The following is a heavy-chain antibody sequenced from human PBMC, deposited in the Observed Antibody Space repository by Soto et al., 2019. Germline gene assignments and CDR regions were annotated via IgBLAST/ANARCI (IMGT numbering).Heavy chain of an antibody. CDR3: ARGPIAAADYYYYYGMDV. Sequence: SETLSLTCAVSGGSISSYYWSWIRQPPGKGLEWIGYIYYSGSTNYNPSLKSRVTISVDTSKNQFSLKLSSVTAADTAVYYCARGPIAAADYYYYYGMDVWGQGTMVTVSS. CDR2: IYYSGST. D-gene: IGHD6-13*01. J-gene: IGHJ6*02. CDR1: GGSISSYY. V-gene: IGHV4-59*01.